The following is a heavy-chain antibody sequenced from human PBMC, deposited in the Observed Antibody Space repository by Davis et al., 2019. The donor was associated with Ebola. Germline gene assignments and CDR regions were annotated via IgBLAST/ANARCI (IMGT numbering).Heavy chain of an antibody. D-gene: IGHD2-2*01. Sequence: GESLKISCAASGFTFSSYSMNWVRQAPGKGLEWVGRIKSKTDGGTTDYAAPVKGRFTISRDDSKNTLYLQMNSLKTEDTAVYYCTTAGDIVVVPAAADYWGQGTLVTVSS. CDR1: GFTFSSYS. V-gene: IGHV3-15*07. CDR2: IKSKTDGGTT. J-gene: IGHJ4*02. CDR3: TTAGDIVVVPAAADY.